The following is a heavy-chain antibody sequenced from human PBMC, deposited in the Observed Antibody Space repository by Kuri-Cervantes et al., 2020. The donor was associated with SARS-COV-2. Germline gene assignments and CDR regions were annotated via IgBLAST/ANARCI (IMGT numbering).Heavy chain of an antibody. Sequence: SCAVSGGSISSGGYYWSWIRQHPGKGLEWIGYIYYSGSTYYNPSLKSRVTISVDTSKNQFSLKLSSVTAADTAVYYCARAPAYAGGAFDIWGQGTMVTVSS. CDR3: ARAPAYAGGAFDI. D-gene: IGHD2-2*01. J-gene: IGHJ3*02. CDR1: GGSISSGGYY. CDR2: IYYSGST. V-gene: IGHV4-31*02.